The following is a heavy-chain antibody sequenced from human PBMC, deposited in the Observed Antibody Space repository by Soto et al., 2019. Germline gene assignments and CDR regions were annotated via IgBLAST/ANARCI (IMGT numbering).Heavy chain of an antibody. CDR2: IYYSGST. Sequence: PSETLSLTCTVSGGSISSGGYYWSWIRQHPGKGLEWIGYIYYSGSTYYNPSLKSRVTISVDTSTNTVYMELSTLRSEDTAVYYCARGLGSCANGICRIFDSWGQGTLVTVSS. D-gene: IGHD2-8*01. V-gene: IGHV4-31*03. J-gene: IGHJ4*02. CDR1: GGSISSGGYY. CDR3: ARGLGSCANGICRIFDS.